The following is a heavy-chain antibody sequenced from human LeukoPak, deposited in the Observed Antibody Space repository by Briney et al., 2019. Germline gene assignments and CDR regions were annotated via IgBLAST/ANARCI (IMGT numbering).Heavy chain of an antibody. J-gene: IGHJ6*02. CDR2: ISYDGSNK. D-gene: IGHD2-15*01. Sequence: GRSLRLSCAASGFTFSSYAMHWVRQAPGKGLEWVAVISYDGSNKYYADSVKGRFTISRDNSKNTLYLQMNSLRAEDTAVYYCARDCGGGCYSGGPPYGMDVWGQGTTVTVSS. CDR1: GFTFSSYA. CDR3: ARDCGGGCYSGGPPYGMDV. V-gene: IGHV3-30*04.